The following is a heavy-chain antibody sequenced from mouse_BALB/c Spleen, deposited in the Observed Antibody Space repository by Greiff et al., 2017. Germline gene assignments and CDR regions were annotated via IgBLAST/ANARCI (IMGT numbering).Heavy chain of an antibody. CDR3: AREVTATYYYAMDY. Sequence: VQLKESGPGLVKPSQSLSLTCTVTGYSITSDYAWNWIRQFPGNKLEWMGYISYSGSTSYNPSLKSRISITRDTSKNQFFLQLNSVTTEDTATYYCAREVTATYYYAMDYWGQGTSVTVSS. J-gene: IGHJ4*01. CDR2: ISYSGST. CDR1: GYSITSDYA. D-gene: IGHD1-2*01. V-gene: IGHV3-2*02.